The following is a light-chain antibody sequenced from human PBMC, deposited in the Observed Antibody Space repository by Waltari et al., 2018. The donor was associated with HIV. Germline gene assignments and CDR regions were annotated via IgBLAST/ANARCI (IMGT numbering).Light chain of an antibody. CDR3: QQYNNWPRT. CDR1: QNVITN. CDR2: GAS. J-gene: IGKJ1*01. Sequence: EIVMTHSQATLSVSPGERVTLSCRASQNVITNLAWYQHKPGHAPRLRIYGASTRATGVPPRFSGGGSGTEFTLTIGSLQSEDFAFYYCQQYNNWPRTFGQGAKVEVK. V-gene: IGKV3-15*01.